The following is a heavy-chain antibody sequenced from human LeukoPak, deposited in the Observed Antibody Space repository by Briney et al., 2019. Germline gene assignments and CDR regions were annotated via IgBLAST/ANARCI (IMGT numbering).Heavy chain of an antibody. V-gene: IGHV3-30*18. D-gene: IGHD3-10*01. CDR2: MSYDGSSK. Sequence: PGGSLRLSCAASGFTFSSYGMHWVRQAPGKGPEWVAVMSYDGSSKYYADSVKGRFTVSRDNSKNTLNLQMNSLRVEDTAVYYCAKEHYYGSGSYPPRYNYYGMDVWGQGTTVTVSS. J-gene: IGHJ6*02. CDR3: AKEHYYGSGSYPPRYNYYGMDV. CDR1: GFTFSSYG.